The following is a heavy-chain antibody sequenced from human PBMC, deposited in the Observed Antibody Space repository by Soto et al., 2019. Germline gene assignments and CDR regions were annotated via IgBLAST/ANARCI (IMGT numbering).Heavy chain of an antibody. CDR1: GYTFTSYG. CDR2: ISAYNGNT. CDR3: ARDLWQRGMFGYYGMDV. Sequence: ASVKVSCKASGYTFTSYGISWVRKAHGQGLEWMGWISAYNGNTNYAQKLQGRVTMTTDTSTSTAYMELRSLRSDDTAVYYCARDLWQRGMFGYYGMDVWGQGTTVTVSS. V-gene: IGHV1-18*04. D-gene: IGHD3-3*01. J-gene: IGHJ6*02.